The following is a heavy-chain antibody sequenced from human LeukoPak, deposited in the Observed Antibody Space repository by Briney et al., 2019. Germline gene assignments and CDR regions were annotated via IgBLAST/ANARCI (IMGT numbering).Heavy chain of an antibody. CDR3: ARGPSGYHNT. Sequence: GGSLRLSCAPSGFTFSSYTMNWVRQAAGKGLEWVSSISSSSTYIYYADSVKGRFTISRDNSKNTLYLQMNSLRAEDTAVYYCARGPSGYHNTGGQGTLVTVSS. J-gene: IGHJ4*02. CDR1: GFTFSSYT. CDR2: ISSSSTYI. V-gene: IGHV3-21*01. D-gene: IGHD5-12*01.